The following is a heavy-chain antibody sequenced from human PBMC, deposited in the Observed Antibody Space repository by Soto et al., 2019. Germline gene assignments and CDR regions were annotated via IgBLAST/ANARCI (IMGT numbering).Heavy chain of an antibody. CDR3: ARAGIAAAGTLGYYGMDV. V-gene: IGHV4-59*01. CDR2: IYYSGST. CDR1: GGSISSYY. Sequence: SETLSLTCTVSGGSISSYYWSWIRQPPGKGLEWIGYIYYSGSTNYNPSLKSRVTISVDTSKNQFSLKLSSVTAADTAVYYCARAGIAAAGTLGYYGMDVWGQGTTVTVSS. D-gene: IGHD6-13*01. J-gene: IGHJ6*02.